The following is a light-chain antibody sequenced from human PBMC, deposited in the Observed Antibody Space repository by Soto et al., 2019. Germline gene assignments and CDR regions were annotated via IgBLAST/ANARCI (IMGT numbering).Light chain of an antibody. Sequence: SYELTQPPSVSVAPGKTARITCGGNNIGSKSVHWYQQKPGQAPVLVIYYDRDRPSGIPEPFSVSNSGNTATLTISRVEAGNEADYYCQVWDSSSDHVVFGGGTKLTVL. J-gene: IGLJ2*01. CDR3: QVWDSSSDHVV. V-gene: IGLV3-21*04. CDR2: YDR. CDR1: NIGSKS.